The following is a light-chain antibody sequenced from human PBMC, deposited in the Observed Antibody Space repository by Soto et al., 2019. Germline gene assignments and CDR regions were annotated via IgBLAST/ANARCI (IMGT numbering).Light chain of an antibody. CDR3: SSYTSSRTVL. Sequence: ALTQPASVSGSLGQSITISCTGTSSDVGGYNYVSWYQQHPGKDPKVVIFEVTKRPSGVSSRFSGSKSGNTASLTVSGLQAEDEGDYYCSSYTSSRTVLFGGGTKVTVL. J-gene: IGLJ2*01. V-gene: IGLV2-14*01. CDR2: EVT. CDR1: SSDVGGYNY.